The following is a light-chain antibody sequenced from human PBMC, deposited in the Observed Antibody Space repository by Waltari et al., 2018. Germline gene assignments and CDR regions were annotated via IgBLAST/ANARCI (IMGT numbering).Light chain of an antibody. Sequence: VMTQSPAPLTVSPAVGASLPFRASQNVFGDLAWYQMKIGRAPRILIFGVSTRATGVPARFSGSGSGTEFTLTISSMQSEDSAVSYCQQYNSWPRTFGQGTKLEI. CDR3: QQYNSWPRT. CDR2: GVS. CDR1: QNVFGD. J-gene: IGKJ2*01. V-gene: IGKV3-15*01.